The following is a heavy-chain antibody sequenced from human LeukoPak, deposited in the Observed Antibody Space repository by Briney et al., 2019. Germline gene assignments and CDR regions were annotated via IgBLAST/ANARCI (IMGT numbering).Heavy chain of an antibody. CDR1: GGSISSYY. CDR2: IYYSGST. CDR3: ASYWGGRFDY. V-gene: IGHV4-59*01. J-gene: IGHJ4*02. D-gene: IGHD7-27*01. Sequence: PSETLSLTCTVSGGSISSYYWNWLRQPPGKGLEWIGYIYYSGSTNYNPSLKSRVTISVDTSKNQFSLKLSSVTAADTAVYYCASYWGGRFDYWGQGTLVTVSS.